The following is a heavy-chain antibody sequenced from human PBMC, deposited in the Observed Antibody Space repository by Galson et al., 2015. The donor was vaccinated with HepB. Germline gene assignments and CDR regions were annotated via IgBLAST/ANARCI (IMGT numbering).Heavy chain of an antibody. CDR2: ISSSSSTI. D-gene: IGHD3-22*01. CDR3: AREGYYYDSSGAYNWFDP. J-gene: IGHJ5*02. V-gene: IGHV3-48*02. Sequence: SLRLSCAASGFTFSSYSMNWVRQAPGKGLEWVSYISSSSSTIYYADSVKGRFTISRDNAKNSLYLQMNSLRDEDTAVYYCAREGYYYDSSGAYNWFDPWGQGTLVTVSS. CDR1: GFTFSSYS.